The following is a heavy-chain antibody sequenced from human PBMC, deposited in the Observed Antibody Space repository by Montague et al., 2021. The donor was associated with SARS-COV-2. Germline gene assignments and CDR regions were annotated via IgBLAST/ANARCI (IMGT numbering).Heavy chain of an antibody. V-gene: IGHV4-59*01. CDR2: IYYSGTA. CDR1: GGSISPFD. CDR3: ARMSIHYVDTSNSRRGGLDV. D-gene: IGHD3-16*01. Sequence: SETLSLTCTVYGGSISPFDWSWIRQPPERGLEWIATIYYSGTANYNPSLMGRLAMSLQTSQKQLSLEMRSVTAADTAVYYCARMSIHYVDTSNSRRGGLDVWGQGTTVIVSS. J-gene: IGHJ6*02.